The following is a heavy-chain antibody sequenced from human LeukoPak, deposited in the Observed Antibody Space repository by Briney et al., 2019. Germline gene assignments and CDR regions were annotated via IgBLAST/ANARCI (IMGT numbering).Heavy chain of an antibody. Sequence: GGSLRLSCAASGFTFDDYGMSWVRQAPGKGLEWVGRVKRKIDSETTDYAAPVKGRFTIPRDDSKNTAYLQMNSLKTEDTAIYYCTTDVGLYWGQGTLVTVSS. CDR3: TTDVGLY. V-gene: IGHV3-15*01. CDR1: GFTFDDYG. J-gene: IGHJ4*02. CDR2: VKRKIDSETT. D-gene: IGHD3/OR15-3a*01.